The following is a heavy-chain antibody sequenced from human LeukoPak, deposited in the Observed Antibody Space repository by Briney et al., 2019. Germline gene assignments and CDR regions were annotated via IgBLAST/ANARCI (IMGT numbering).Heavy chain of an antibody. J-gene: IGHJ4*02. CDR2: IVGSGDLT. D-gene: IGHD5-24*01. CDR3: AKVRTTITAFDY. CDR1: GFTFSGYA. Sequence: GGSLRLSCAASGFTFSGYAMSRVRQAPGKGLEWVSTIVGSGDLTYYADSVKGRFTISRDNSKNTLYLQMNSLRAEDTAVYNCAKVRTTITAFDYWGQGTLVTVSP. V-gene: IGHV3-23*01.